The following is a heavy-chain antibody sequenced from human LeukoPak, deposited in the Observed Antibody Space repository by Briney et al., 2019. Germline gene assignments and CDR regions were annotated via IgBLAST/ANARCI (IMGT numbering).Heavy chain of an antibody. CDR1: GGSISSSSYY. Sequence: PSETLSLTCTVSGGSISSSSYYWGWLRQPPGKGLEWIGSIYYSGSTYYNPSLKSRVTISVDTSKNQFSLKLSSVTAADTAVYYCARATYYYGSGSYYYYYYMDVWGKGTTVTVSS. CDR2: IYYSGST. CDR3: ARATYYYGSGSYYYYYYMDV. D-gene: IGHD3-10*01. J-gene: IGHJ6*03. V-gene: IGHV4-39*07.